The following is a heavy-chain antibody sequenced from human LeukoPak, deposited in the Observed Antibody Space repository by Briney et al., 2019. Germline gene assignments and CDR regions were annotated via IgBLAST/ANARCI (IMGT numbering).Heavy chain of an antibody. D-gene: IGHD2-2*01. CDR1: GFTVGSYA. CDR3: AQDLGYCSTTSCLP. Sequence: GGSLRLSXAASGFTVGSYAMNWVRQTPGKGLEWVSSISGSGGSTYYADSVEGRFTISRDNSKKTLYLQMNSLRAEDTAIYYCAQDLGYCSTTSCLPWGQGTLVTVSS. CDR2: ISGSGGST. J-gene: IGHJ5*02. V-gene: IGHV3-23*01.